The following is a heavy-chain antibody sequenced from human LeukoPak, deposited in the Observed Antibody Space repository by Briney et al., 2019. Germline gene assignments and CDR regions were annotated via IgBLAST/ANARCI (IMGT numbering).Heavy chain of an antibody. CDR2: IKTDGRST. CDR3: ARGRIGAWTDY. CDR1: GFTFSDYW. J-gene: IGHJ4*02. V-gene: IGHV3-74*01. D-gene: IGHD1-1*01. Sequence: GGSLRLSCAASGFTFSDYWMHWVRQAPGKGLVWVSRIKTDGRSTNYADSVKGRFTISRDNAKNTLYLQMNSLRAEDTAVYYCARGRIGAWTDYWGQGTIVIVSS.